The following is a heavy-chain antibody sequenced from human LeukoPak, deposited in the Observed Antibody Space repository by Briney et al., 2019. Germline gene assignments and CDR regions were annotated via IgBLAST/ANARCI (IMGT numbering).Heavy chain of an antibody. CDR2: IYYSGST. V-gene: IGHV4-59*01. Sequence: SETLSLTCTVSGGSISSYYWSWIRQPPGKGLEWIGYIYYSGSTDYKPSLKSRVTISVDTSKNQFSLKLSSVTAADTAVYYCARGGYYGSGNDFRFDPWGQGTLVTVSS. CDR3: ARGGYYGSGNDFRFDP. J-gene: IGHJ5*02. D-gene: IGHD3-10*01. CDR1: GGSISSYY.